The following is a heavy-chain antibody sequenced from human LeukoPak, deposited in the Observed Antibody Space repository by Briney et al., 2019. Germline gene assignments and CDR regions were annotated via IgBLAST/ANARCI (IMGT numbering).Heavy chain of an antibody. V-gene: IGHV4-4*07. Sequence: SETLSLTCTVSGGSISSYFWSWIRQPAGKGLEWIGRIYSSGNTNYNPSLKSRVTMSVDTSKNQFSLKLSSVTAADTAVYYCALGPGVRFDPWGQGTLVTVSS. D-gene: IGHD3-16*01. CDR1: GGSISSYF. CDR3: ALGPGVRFDP. CDR2: IYSSGNT. J-gene: IGHJ5*02.